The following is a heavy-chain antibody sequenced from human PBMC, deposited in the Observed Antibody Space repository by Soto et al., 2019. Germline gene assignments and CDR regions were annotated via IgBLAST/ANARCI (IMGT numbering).Heavy chain of an antibody. V-gene: IGHV4-30-4*01. Sequence: VQLQESGPGLVTPSQTLSLTCTVFGGSVSIGDYLWSWIRQRPGKGLEWIGYIHDSGNTYYNPSLKSRVTISLDTSKNQFSLKVTSMTAADTAVYFCARARGGDSGDYASLFDRWGQGNLVT. J-gene: IGHJ5*02. CDR1: GGSVSIGDYL. CDR2: IHDSGNT. CDR3: ARARGGDSGDYASLFDR. D-gene: IGHD4-17*01.